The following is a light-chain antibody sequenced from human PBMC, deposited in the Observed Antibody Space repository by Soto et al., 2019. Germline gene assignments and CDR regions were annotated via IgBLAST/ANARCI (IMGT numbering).Light chain of an antibody. Sequence: QSVLTQPASLSWSPGQSITISCTGTNRNVGNYNLVSWYQQHPGNAPKLIIYEGTKRPSGVSYRFSGSKSGNTASLTISGLQEEDEGDYHCCSFAGSSTYVFGTGTKSPS. J-gene: IGLJ1*01. CDR3: CSFAGSSTYV. CDR1: NRNVGNYNL. V-gene: IGLV2-23*01. CDR2: EGT.